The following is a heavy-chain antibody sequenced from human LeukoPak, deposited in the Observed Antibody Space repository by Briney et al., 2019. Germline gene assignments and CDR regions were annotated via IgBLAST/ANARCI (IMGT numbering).Heavy chain of an antibody. CDR1: GFTFSSYW. V-gene: IGHV3-7*03. D-gene: IGHD3-10*01. CDR3: ARGRIRVTMVRGVFFDY. J-gene: IGHJ4*02. CDR2: IKQDGSEK. Sequence: GGSLRLSCAASGFTFSSYWMSWVRQAPGKGLEWVANIKQDGSEKYYVDSGKGRFTISRDNAKNSLYLQMNSLRAEDTAVYYCARGRIRVTMVRGVFFDYWGQGTLVTVSS.